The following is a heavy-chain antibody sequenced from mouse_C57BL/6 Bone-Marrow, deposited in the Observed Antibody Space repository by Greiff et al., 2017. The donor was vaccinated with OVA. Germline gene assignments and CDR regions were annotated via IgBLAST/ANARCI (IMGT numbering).Heavy chain of an antibody. CDR1: GFTFSDYY. Sequence: EVKVEESGGGLVQPGGSLKLSCAASGFTFSDYYMYWVRQTPEKRLEWVAYISNGGGSTYYPDTVKGRFTLSRDNAKNTRYLQMSRLKSEDTAMYYCARHETAQAPFAYWGQGTLVTVSA. D-gene: IGHD3-2*02. J-gene: IGHJ3*01. CDR3: ARHETAQAPFAY. CDR2: ISNGGGST. V-gene: IGHV5-12*01.